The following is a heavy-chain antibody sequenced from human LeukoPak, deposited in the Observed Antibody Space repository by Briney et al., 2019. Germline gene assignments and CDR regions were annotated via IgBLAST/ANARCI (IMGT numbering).Heavy chain of an antibody. V-gene: IGHV3-30-3*01. CDR3: ARAQLEDTAMVPFDY. J-gene: IGHJ4*02. Sequence: GGSLRLSCAASGFTFSSYAMHWVRQAPGKGLEWVAVISYDGSNKYYADSVKGRFTISRDNAKNSLYLQMNSLRAEDTAVYYCARAQLEDTAMVPFDYWGQGTLVTVSS. D-gene: IGHD5-18*01. CDR1: GFTFSSYA. CDR2: ISYDGSNK.